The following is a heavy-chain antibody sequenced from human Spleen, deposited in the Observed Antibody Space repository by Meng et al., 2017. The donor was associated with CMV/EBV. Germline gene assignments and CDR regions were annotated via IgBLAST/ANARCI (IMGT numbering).Heavy chain of an antibody. CDR3: ARGRSMTIFGVVIANWFDP. V-gene: IGHV4-59*01. CDR1: GGSISSYY. D-gene: IGHD3-3*01. Sequence: GSLRLSCTVSGGSISSYYWSWIRQPPGKGLEWIGYIYYSGSTNYNPSLKSRVTISVDTSKNQFSLKLSSVTAADTAVYYCARGRSMTIFGVVIANWFDPWGQGTLVTVSS. J-gene: IGHJ5*02. CDR2: IYYSGST.